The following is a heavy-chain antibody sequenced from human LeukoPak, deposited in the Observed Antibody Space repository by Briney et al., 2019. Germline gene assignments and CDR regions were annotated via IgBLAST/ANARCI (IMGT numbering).Heavy chain of an antibody. CDR3: ARGRGSRKLYYYYYFMDV. D-gene: IGHD3-16*01. J-gene: IGHJ6*03. Sequence: SETLSLTCTVSGGSFSSYSWSWIRQPPGGGLEWIGNFSSTANTNYNPSLKSRVTISVDTSKNQFSLKLSSVTAADTAVYYCARGRGSRKLYYYYYFMDVWGKGTTVTVSS. CDR1: GGSFSSYS. CDR2: FSSTANT. V-gene: IGHV4-59*12.